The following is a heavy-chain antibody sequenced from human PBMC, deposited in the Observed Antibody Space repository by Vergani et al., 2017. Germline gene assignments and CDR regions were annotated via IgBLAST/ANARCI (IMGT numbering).Heavy chain of an antibody. CDR2: INPNSGDT. D-gene: IGHD3-22*01. CDR3: AREDHYDNSGYRNVLDI. Sequence: QVQVVKSGAEVKKPGASVKVSCKAPGYILTGYNMHWVRQAPGQGLEWMGWINPNSGDTKYAQKFQGRVTMTRDTSINTAYMELSRLRSDDTAVYYCAREDHYDNSGYRNVLDIWGQGTMVTVSS. V-gene: IGHV1-2*02. CDR1: GYILTGYN. J-gene: IGHJ3*02.